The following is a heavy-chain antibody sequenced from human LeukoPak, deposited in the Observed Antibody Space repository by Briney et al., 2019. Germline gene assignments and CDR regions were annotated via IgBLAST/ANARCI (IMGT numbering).Heavy chain of an antibody. Sequence: GASVKVSCKVSGYTLTELSMHWVRQAPGKGLEWMGGFDPEDGETIYAQKFQGRVTMTEDTSTDTAYMELSSLRSEDTAVYYCATDDSSGFSRGDAFDIWGQGTMVTVSS. V-gene: IGHV1-24*01. CDR1: GYTLTELS. J-gene: IGHJ3*02. CDR2: FDPEDGET. D-gene: IGHD3-22*01. CDR3: ATDDSSGFSRGDAFDI.